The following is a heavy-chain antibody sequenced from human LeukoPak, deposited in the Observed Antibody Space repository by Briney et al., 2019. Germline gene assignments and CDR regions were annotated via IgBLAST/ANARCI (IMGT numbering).Heavy chain of an antibody. Sequence: PSETLSLTCAVSGDSISSNNWWSWVRQPPGRGLEWIGEIFHSGSTNYDPSLKSRVTISVDTSKNQFSLKLSSVTAADTAVYYCAGGYGSVLFDYWGQGTLVTVSS. V-gene: IGHV4-4*02. CDR3: AGGYGSVLFDY. CDR1: GDSISSNNW. J-gene: IGHJ4*02. D-gene: IGHD3-10*01. CDR2: IFHSGST.